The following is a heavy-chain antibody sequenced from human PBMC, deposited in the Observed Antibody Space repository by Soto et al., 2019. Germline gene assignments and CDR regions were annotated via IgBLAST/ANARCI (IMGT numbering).Heavy chain of an antibody. Sequence: PSDTLSLTCTVSGGSISSGGYYWSWIRQHPGKGLEWIGYIYYSGSTYYNPSLKSRVTISVDTSKNQFSLKLSSVTAADTAVYYCARGSRGRYYDFLTGYYPSWFDPWGQGTLVTVSA. CDR1: GGSISSGGYY. D-gene: IGHD3-9*01. J-gene: IGHJ5*02. V-gene: IGHV4-31*03. CDR3: ARGSRGRYYDFLTGYYPSWFDP. CDR2: IYYSGST.